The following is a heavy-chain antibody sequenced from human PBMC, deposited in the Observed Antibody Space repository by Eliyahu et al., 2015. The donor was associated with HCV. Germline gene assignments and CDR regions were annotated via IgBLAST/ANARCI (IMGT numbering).Heavy chain of an antibody. D-gene: IGHD5-18*01. V-gene: IGHV3-74*01. CDR2: INSDGSST. CDR3: ARLGYSYDHDAFDI. Sequence: EVQLVESGGGXVQXGGSLXXSXAAXGFTFSXYWXHWVRQAPGKGLVWVSRINSDGSSTSYADSVKGRFTISRDNAKNTLYLQMNSLRAEDTAVYYCARLGYSYDHDAFDIWGQGTMVTVSS. J-gene: IGHJ3*02. CDR1: GFTFSXYW.